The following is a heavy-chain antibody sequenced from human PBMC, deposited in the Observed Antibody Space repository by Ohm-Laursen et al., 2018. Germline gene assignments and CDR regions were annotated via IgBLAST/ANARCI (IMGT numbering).Heavy chain of an antibody. CDR3: ARDGWGFLEWLPYYYYGMDV. V-gene: IGHV3-33*01. J-gene: IGHJ6*02. CDR1: GFTFSSYG. CDR2: IWYDGSNK. D-gene: IGHD3-3*01. Sequence: SLRLSCTASGFTFSSYGMHWVRQAPGKGLEWVAVIWYDGSNKYYADSVKGRFTISRDNSKNTLYLQMNSLRAEDTAVYYCARDGWGFLEWLPYYYYGMDVWGQGTTVTVSS.